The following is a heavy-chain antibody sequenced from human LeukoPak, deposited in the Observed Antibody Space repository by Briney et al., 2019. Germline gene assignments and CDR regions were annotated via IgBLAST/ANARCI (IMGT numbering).Heavy chain of an antibody. J-gene: IGHJ4*02. Sequence: ASVKVSCKSSGYSFTSYGIIWVRQAPGQGLEWTGWISTHNGNTNYAQKLQGRVTMTIDTSTSTAYMYLTSLRSDDTAVYYCARGEYGGGWYARGFFDYWGQGTLVTVSS. CDR1: GYSFTSYG. D-gene: IGHD6-19*01. V-gene: IGHV1-18*01. CDR3: ARGEYGGGWYARGFFDY. CDR2: ISTHNGNT.